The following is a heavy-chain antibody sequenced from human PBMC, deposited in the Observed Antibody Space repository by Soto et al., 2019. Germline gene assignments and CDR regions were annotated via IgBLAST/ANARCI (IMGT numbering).Heavy chain of an antibody. Sequence: LSLTCAISGGSISMGGYLWGLIRKQQGKGLEWIGYIYYSGSTYYNPSLKSRVTISVDTSKNQFSLKLSSVTAADTAVYYCAREWYDILTGYYSIDYWGQGTLVTVSS. J-gene: IGHJ4*02. CDR1: GGSISMGGYL. CDR3: AREWYDILTGYYSIDY. CDR2: IYYSGST. V-gene: IGHV4-31*11. D-gene: IGHD3-9*01.